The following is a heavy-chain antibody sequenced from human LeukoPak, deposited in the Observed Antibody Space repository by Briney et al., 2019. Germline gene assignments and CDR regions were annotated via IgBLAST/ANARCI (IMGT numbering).Heavy chain of an antibody. V-gene: IGHV3-48*03. CDR1: GFTFSSYE. J-gene: IGHJ6*02. CDR2: ISSSGSTI. D-gene: IGHD3-10*01. CDR3: AGDPDYYGSGSYSPYGMDV. Sequence: PGGSLRLSCAASGFTFSSYEMNWVRQAPGKGLEGVSYISSSGSTIYYADSVKGRFTISRDNAKNSLYLQMNSLRAEDTAVYYCAGDPDYYGSGSYSPYGMDVWGQGTTVTVSS.